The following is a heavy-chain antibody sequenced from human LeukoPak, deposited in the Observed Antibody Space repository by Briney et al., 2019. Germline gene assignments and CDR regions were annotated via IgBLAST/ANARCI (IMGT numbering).Heavy chain of an antibody. Sequence: SETLSLTCTVSGGSISSYYWSWIRQPLGKGLEWIGYIYYSGSTNYNPSLKSRVTMSVDTSKNQFSLKLISVTAADTAVYYCARTYYDSSGYYYFFDYWGQGTLVTVSS. D-gene: IGHD3-22*01. CDR2: IYYSGST. J-gene: IGHJ4*02. CDR3: ARTYYDSSGYYYFFDY. CDR1: GGSISSYY. V-gene: IGHV4-59*01.